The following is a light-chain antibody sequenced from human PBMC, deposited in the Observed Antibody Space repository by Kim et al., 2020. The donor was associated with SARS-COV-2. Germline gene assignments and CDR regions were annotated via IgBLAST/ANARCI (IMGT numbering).Light chain of an antibody. V-gene: IGLV1-47*01. CDR2: RSN. J-gene: IGLJ3*02. CDR3: AAWDGSLSALV. CDR1: HFNIGSSY. Sequence: QLVLTQPPSASGTPGQRVSISCSGSHFNIGSSYVYWYQQFPGTAPKLLIYRSNQRPSGVPDRFSGSKSGTSASLAISGLRSEDEADYYCAAWDGSLSALVFGGGTQLTVL.